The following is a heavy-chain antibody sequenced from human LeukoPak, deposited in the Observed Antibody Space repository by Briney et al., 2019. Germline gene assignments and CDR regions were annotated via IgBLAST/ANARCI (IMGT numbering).Heavy chain of an antibody. D-gene: IGHD3-22*01. Sequence: PSETLSLTCAVSGGSISSGGYSWSWLRQPPGKGLEWIGYIYHSGSTYYNPSLKSRVTISVDRSKNQFSLKLSSVTAADTAVYYCARGGGYYLFDYWGQGTLVTVSS. CDR1: GGSISSGGYS. CDR3: ARGGGYYLFDY. CDR2: IYHSGST. J-gene: IGHJ4*02. V-gene: IGHV4-30-2*01.